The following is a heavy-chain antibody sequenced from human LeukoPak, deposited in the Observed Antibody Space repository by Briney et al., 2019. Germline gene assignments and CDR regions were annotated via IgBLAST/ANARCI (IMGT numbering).Heavy chain of an antibody. Sequence: GGSLRLSCAASGFTSSDYYMSWIRQAPGKGLEWVSYISSSGSTIYYADSVKGRFTISRDNAKNSLYLQMNSLRAEDTAVYYCARVCATGDFWSGYYGYYYYMDVWGKGTTVTVSS. CDR1: GFTSSDYY. CDR3: ARVCATGDFWSGYYGYYYYMDV. J-gene: IGHJ6*03. D-gene: IGHD3-3*01. V-gene: IGHV3-11*04. CDR2: ISSSGSTI.